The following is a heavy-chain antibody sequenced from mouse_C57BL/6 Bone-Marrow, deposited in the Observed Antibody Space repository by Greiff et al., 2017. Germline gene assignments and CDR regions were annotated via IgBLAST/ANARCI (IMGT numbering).Heavy chain of an antibody. V-gene: IGHV1-39*01. J-gene: IGHJ3*01. CDR2: INPSYGTT. D-gene: IGHD2-13*01. Sequence: VHVKQSGTELVKPGASVKMSCKASGYTFTSYSMNWVKQSNGKGLEWIGVINPSYGTTTYNHKFKGKATFTVDQSSSTAYMQLNSLTSEDSAVYYCARSDYSWFAYWGQGTLLTVSA. CDR3: ARSDYSWFAY. CDR1: GYTFTSYS.